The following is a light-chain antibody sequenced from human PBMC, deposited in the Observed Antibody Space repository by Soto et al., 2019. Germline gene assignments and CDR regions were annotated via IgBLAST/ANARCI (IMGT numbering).Light chain of an antibody. J-gene: IGLJ1*01. Sequence: QSALTQPASVSGSPGQSITISCTGTSSDVGGYNYVSWYQQHPGKAPKLMIYDVSNRPSGVSNRFSGPKSGNTASLTISGLQAEDEADYYCSSYTSSTVRVFGTGTKVTVL. CDR2: DVS. CDR3: SSYTSSTVRV. V-gene: IGLV2-14*01. CDR1: SSDVGGYNY.